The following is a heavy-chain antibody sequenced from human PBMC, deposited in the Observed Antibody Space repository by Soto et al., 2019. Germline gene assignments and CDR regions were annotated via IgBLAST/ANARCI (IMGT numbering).Heavy chain of an antibody. CDR1: GYTFTSYG. J-gene: IGHJ6*02. CDR2: ISAYNGNT. V-gene: IGHV1-18*01. Sequence: ASVKVSFKASGYTFTSYGISWVRQAPGQGLEWMGWISAYNGNTNYAQKLQGRVTMTTDTSTSTAYMELRSLRSDDTAVYYCARAWRKGGSDYLYYYYGMDVWGQGTTVTVSS. CDR3: ARAWRKGGSDYLYYYYGMDV. D-gene: IGHD1-26*01.